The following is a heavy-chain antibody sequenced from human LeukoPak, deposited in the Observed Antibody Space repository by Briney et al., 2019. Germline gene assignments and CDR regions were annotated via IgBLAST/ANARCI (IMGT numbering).Heavy chain of an antibody. V-gene: IGHV3-21*01. D-gene: IGHD2-2*01. CDR3: ARDYCRTTSCLES. J-gene: IGHJ4*02. CDR2: ISSASTYI. CDR1: GFTFSSYS. Sequence: GRSLRLSCAASGFTFSSYSMNWVRQAPGKGLEWVSSISSASTYIYYADSVKGRSTISRDNAKNTVYLQMNSLRAEDTAVYYCARDYCRTTSCLESWGQGTLVTVSS.